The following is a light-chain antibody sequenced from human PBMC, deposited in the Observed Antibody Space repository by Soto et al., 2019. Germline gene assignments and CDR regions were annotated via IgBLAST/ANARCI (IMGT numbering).Light chain of an antibody. CDR2: GAS. CDR3: QQYNSGFT. CDR1: QSVSSN. V-gene: IGKV3-15*01. J-gene: IGKJ4*01. Sequence: EIVMTQSPGTLSVSPGERATLSCRASQSVSSNLAWHQQKPGRAPRLLIYGASTRATGIPARFSGSGSGTEFTLTISSLQSEDFAVYYCQQYNSGFTFGGGTKVEIK.